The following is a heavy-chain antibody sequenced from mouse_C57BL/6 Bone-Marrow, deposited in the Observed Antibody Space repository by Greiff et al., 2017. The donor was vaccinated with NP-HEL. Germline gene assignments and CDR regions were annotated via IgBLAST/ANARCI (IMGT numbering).Heavy chain of an antibody. V-gene: IGHV1-42*01. Sequence: VQLQQSGPELVKPGASVKISCKASGYSFTGYYMNWVKQSPEKSLEWIGEINPSTGGTTYNQKFKAKATLTVDKSSSTAYMQLKSLTSEDSAVYYCAKILNYYGSSPFAYWGQGTLVTVSA. CDR2: INPSTGGT. J-gene: IGHJ3*01. D-gene: IGHD1-1*01. CDR3: AKILNYYGSSPFAY. CDR1: GYSFTGYY.